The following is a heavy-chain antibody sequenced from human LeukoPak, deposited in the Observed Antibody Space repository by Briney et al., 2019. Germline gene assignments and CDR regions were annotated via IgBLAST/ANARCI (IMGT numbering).Heavy chain of an antibody. CDR2: INRDGSST. CDR3: ARERGGAADEFDY. CDR1: GIIFSNYW. V-gene: IGHV3-74*01. D-gene: IGHD6-13*01. Sequence: GGSLRLSCAASGIIFSNYWMHWVRQAPGKGLVWVSRINRDGSSTSYADSVKGRFTISRDNAKNTLYLQMNSLRAEDTAVYYCARERGGAADEFDYWGQGTLVTVSS. J-gene: IGHJ4*02.